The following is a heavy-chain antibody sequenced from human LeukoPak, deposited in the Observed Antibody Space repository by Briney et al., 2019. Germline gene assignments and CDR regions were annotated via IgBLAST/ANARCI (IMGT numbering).Heavy chain of an antibody. J-gene: IGHJ6*03. V-gene: IGHV3-23*01. Sequence: GGSLRLSCAASGFTFSSYGMSWVRQAPGKGLEWVSAISGSGGSTYYADSVKGRFTISRDNSKNTLYLQMNSLRAEDTAVYYCARDILTGYGMDVWGKGTTVTVSS. CDR3: ARDILTGYGMDV. CDR1: GFTFSSYG. CDR2: ISGSGGST. D-gene: IGHD3-9*01.